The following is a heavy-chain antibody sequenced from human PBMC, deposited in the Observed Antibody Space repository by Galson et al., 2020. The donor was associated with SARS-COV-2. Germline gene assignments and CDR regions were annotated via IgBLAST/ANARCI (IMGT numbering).Heavy chain of an antibody. Sequence: GGSLRLSCAASGFTFSSYAMHWVHQAPGKGLEWVAVISYDGSNKYYADSVKGRFTISRDNSKNTLYLQMNSLRAEDTAVYYCARDRDIVVVPAAIDYWGQGTLVTVSS. J-gene: IGHJ4*02. CDR3: ARDRDIVVVPAAIDY. CDR2: ISYDGSNK. V-gene: IGHV3-30*04. CDR1: GFTFSSYA. D-gene: IGHD2-2*01.